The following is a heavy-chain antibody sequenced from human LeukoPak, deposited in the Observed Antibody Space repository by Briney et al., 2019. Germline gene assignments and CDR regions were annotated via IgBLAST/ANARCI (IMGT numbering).Heavy chain of an antibody. D-gene: IGHD7-27*01. CDR2: IYYSGST. Sequence: PSGTLSLTCTVSGDSISSSSYYWGWIRQPPGKGLEWIGSIYYSGSTYYNPSLKSRVTISVDTSKNQFSLKLSSVTAADTAVYYCARDTITGDSAFYFDYWGQGTLVTVSS. V-gene: IGHV4-39*07. J-gene: IGHJ4*02. CDR3: ARDTITGDSAFYFDY. CDR1: GDSISSSSYY.